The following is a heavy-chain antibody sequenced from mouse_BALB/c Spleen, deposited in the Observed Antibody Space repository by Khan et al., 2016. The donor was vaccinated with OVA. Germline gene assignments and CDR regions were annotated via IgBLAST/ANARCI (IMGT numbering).Heavy chain of an antibody. CDR2: IWSGGST. V-gene: IGHV2-2*02. CDR3: ARIFIGTTDYAMDY. D-gene: IGHD2-14*01. CDR1: GFSLTSYG. Sequence: QVQLKESGPGLVQPSQSLSITCTVSGFSLTSYGVHWVRQSPGKGLEWLGVIWSGGSTDYNAAFISRLSISKDNSKSQDFFKMNSLQANDTAIYYCARIFIGTTDYAMDYWGQGTSVTVSS. J-gene: IGHJ4*01.